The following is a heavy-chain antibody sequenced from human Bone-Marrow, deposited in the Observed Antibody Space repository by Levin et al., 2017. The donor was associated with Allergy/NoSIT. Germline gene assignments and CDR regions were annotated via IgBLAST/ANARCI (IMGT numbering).Heavy chain of an antibody. D-gene: IGHD2-2*03. CDR2: LIPIFGTP. Sequence: KISCTASGDTFSSHSISWVRPAPGQGLEWMGGLIPIFGTPNYAQQFQDRLTITADTSMTTDFSELSSLRLEDTAVYYCARDLGYLGPRNWFDSWGQGTVVIVSS. CDR1: GDTFSSHS. J-gene: IGHJ5*01. V-gene: IGHV1-69*06. CDR3: ARDLGYLGPRNWFDS.